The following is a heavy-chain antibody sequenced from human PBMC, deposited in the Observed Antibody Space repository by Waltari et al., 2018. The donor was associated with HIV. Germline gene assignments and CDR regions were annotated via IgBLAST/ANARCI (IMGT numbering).Heavy chain of an antibody. CDR1: GFTFSSYW. J-gene: IGHJ6*02. CDR3: ASGYSSSWRSDYYYYGMDV. CDR2: CDSDGSST. D-gene: IGHD6-13*01. Sequence: EVQLVESGGGLVQPGGSLRLSCAASGFTFSSYWMHWVRQAPGQGLVWVTVCDSDGSSTSEADSVKGRFTISRDNAKNTLYLQMNSLRAEDTAVYYCASGYSSSWRSDYYYYGMDVWGQGTTVTVSS. V-gene: IGHV3-74*01.